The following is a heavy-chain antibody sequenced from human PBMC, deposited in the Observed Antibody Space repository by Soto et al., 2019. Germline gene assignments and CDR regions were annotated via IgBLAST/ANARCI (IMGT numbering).Heavy chain of an antibody. Sequence: QVQLVQSGAEVKKPGSSVKVSCKASGGTFSSYTISWVRQAPGQGLEWMGRIIPILGIANYAQKFQGRVTIHADKSTSTAYMELSSLRSEDTAVYYCARDRGYCSSTSCSATNWFDPWGQGTLVTVSS. CDR2: IIPILGIA. D-gene: IGHD2-2*01. J-gene: IGHJ5*02. CDR3: ARDRGYCSSTSCSATNWFDP. CDR1: GGTFSSYT. V-gene: IGHV1-69*08.